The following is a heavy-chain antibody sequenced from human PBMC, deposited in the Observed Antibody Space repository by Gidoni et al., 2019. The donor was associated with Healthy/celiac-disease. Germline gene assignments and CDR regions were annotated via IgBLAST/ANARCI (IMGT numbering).Heavy chain of an antibody. V-gene: IGHV3-7*01. CDR3: ARDANCSSTSCYYYGMDV. J-gene: IGHJ6*02. D-gene: IGHD2-2*01. Sequence: EVQLVESGGGWVQPGGSLRLSCAASGFTFSSYWMSWVRQAPGKGLEWVANIKQDGSEKYYVDSVKGRFTISRDNAKNSLYLQMNSLRAEDTAVYYCARDANCSSTSCYYYGMDVWGQGTTVTVSS. CDR2: IKQDGSEK. CDR1: GFTFSSYW.